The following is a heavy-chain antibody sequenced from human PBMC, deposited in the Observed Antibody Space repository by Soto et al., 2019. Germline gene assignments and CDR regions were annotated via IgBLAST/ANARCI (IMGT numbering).Heavy chain of an antibody. CDR1: GYTLAGFG. Sequence: ASVKVSCKASGYTLAGFGMHWVRQAPGQRLEWMGWINGGSGDTKYSQQFQDRVTITRDTFASTAYMELSSLNSEDTAVYYCAGDYCTSCYYFDYWGQGTQVTVSS. J-gene: IGHJ4*02. CDR2: INGGSGDT. V-gene: IGHV1-3*01. D-gene: IGHD2-2*01. CDR3: AGDYCTSCYYFDY.